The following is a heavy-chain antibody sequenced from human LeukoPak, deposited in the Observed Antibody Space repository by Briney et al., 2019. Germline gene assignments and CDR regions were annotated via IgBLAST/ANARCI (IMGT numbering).Heavy chain of an antibody. J-gene: IGHJ5*02. CDR3: ARGVPNYYDSSGYTVWFDP. D-gene: IGHD3-22*01. V-gene: IGHV4-34*01. Sequence: SETPSLTCAVYGGSFSGYYWSWIRQPPGKGLEWIGEINHSGSTNYNPSLKSRVTISVDTSKNQFSLKLSSVTAADTAVYYCARGVPNYYDSSGYTVWFDPWGQGTLVTVSS. CDR1: GGSFSGYY. CDR2: INHSGST.